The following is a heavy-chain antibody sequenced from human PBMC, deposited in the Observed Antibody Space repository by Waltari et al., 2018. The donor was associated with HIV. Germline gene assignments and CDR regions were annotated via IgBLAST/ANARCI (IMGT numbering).Heavy chain of an antibody. CDR1: GYSFTNYG. V-gene: IGHV1-18*01. CDR2: ISAYTGNT. Sequence: QVQLVQSGAEVKKPGASVKVSCKTSGYSFTNYGISWVRQAPGQGLEWMGWISAYTGNTNYAQNLQGRLTFTRDTSETTIFMELRSLKSEDTAVYFCAGGSAWLVNVLEIWGQGTLVTVSS. J-gene: IGHJ4*02. CDR3: AGGSAWLVNVLEI. D-gene: IGHD5-12*01.